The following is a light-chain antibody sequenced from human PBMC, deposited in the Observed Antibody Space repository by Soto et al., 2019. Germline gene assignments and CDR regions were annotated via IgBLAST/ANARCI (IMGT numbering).Light chain of an antibody. CDR3: QQYTNWPFT. CDR2: GAS. CDR1: QSVGSN. J-gene: IGKJ3*01. Sequence: EIVITQSPATLSVSPGERATLSCRASQSVGSNLAWYQQKPGQAPRLPMYGASTRATGIPARFRGSASGTEFTLTISSLQSEDFAVYYCQQYTNWPFTFGPGTKVDIK. V-gene: IGKV3-15*01.